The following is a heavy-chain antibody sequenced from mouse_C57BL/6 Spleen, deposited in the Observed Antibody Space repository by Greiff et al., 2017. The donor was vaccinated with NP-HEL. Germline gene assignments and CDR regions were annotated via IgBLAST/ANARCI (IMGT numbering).Heavy chain of an antibody. D-gene: IGHD1-1*01. CDR3: ARSTVVADYAMDY. J-gene: IGHJ4*01. CDR2: IHPNSGST. V-gene: IGHV1-64*01. Sequence: QVQLQQPGAELVKPGASVKLSCKAPGYTFTSYWMHWVKQRPGQGLEWIGMIHPNSGSTNYNEKFKSKATLTVDKSSSTAYMQLSSLTSEDSAVYYCARSTVVADYAMDYWGQGTSVTVSS. CDR1: GYTFTSYW.